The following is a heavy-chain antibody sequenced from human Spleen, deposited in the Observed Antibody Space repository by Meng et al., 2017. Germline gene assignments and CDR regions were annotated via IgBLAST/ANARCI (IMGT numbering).Heavy chain of an antibody. CDR3: ARSLRRELGGFDY. CDR1: GFTFSSYA. CDR2: ISYDGSNK. Sequence: GGSLRLSCAASGFTFSSYAMHWVRQAPGKGLEWVAVISYDGSNKYYADSVKGRFTISRDNSKNTLYLQMNSLRAEDTAVYYCARSLRRELGGFDYWGQGTRVTVSS. V-gene: IGHV3-30*04. D-gene: IGHD1-26*01. J-gene: IGHJ4*02.